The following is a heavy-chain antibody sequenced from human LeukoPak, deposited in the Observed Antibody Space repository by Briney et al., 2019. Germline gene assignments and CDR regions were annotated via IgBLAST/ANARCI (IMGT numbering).Heavy chain of an antibody. CDR1: GYTFSTYW. V-gene: IGHV5-51*01. CDR2: IYPDDSDT. D-gene: IGHD6-13*01. Sequence: GESLKISCRTSGYTFSTYWIGWVRQMPGKGLEWMGIIYPDDSDTRYSPSFQGQVTISADKSIRTAYLQWSVLKASDTAIYYCARRAGGGSTWNDFWGQGTLVTVSS. CDR3: ARRAGGGSTWNDF. J-gene: IGHJ4*02.